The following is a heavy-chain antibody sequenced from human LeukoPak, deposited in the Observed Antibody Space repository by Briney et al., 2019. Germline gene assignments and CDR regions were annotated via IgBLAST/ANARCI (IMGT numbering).Heavy chain of an antibody. D-gene: IGHD3-22*01. J-gene: IGHJ4*02. CDR1: GGTFSSYA. CDR2: IIPIFGTA. Sequence: GASVKVPCKASGGTFSSYAISWVRQAPGQGLEWMGGIIPIFGTANYAQKFQGRVTITTDESTSTAYMELSSLRSEDTAVYYCARGDSSGQYFYWGQGTLVTVSS. V-gene: IGHV1-69*05. CDR3: ARGDSSGQYFY.